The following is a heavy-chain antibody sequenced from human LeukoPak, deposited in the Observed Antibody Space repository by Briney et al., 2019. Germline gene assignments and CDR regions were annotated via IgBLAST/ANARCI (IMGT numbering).Heavy chain of an antibody. V-gene: IGHV4-34*01. CDR1: GGSFSGYY. Sequence: SETLSLTCAVYGGSFSGYYWSWIRQPPGKGPEWIGEINHSGSTNYNPSLKSRVTISVDTSKNQFSLKLSSVTATDTAVYYCAREKWELLERAFDYWGQGTLVTVSS. CDR2: INHSGST. CDR3: AREKWELLERAFDY. D-gene: IGHD1-26*01. J-gene: IGHJ4*02.